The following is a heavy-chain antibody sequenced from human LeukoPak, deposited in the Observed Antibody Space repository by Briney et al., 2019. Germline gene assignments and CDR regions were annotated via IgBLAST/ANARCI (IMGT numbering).Heavy chain of an antibody. D-gene: IGHD5-18*01. V-gene: IGHV3-23*01. J-gene: IGHJ5*02. CDR3: AKGPHGHSPRPDS. CDR1: GFTFSNYA. Sequence: GGSLRLSCAAFGFTFSNYAMIWVRQAPGKGLEWVSSIRDSGDNTYYADSVKGRFIISRDNSKNTLFLQMSSLRADDTAIYYCAKGPHGHSPRPDSWGQGTLVTVSS. CDR2: IRDSGDNT.